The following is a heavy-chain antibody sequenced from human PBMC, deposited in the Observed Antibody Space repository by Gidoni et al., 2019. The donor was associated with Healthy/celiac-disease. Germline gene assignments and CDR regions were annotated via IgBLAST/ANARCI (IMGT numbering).Heavy chain of an antibody. CDR2: INPSGGST. J-gene: IGHJ6*02. V-gene: IGHV1-46*01. Sequence: QVQLVQSGAEVKKPGGSVKGSGKAAGYTFSSWYMHCVRQAPGQGLESMGIINPSGGSTSSAQTFQGRVTMTRGTSTSTVYMELRSLSSEDTAVYYCARAYYGGTGLYYYGMDVWGQGTTVTVSS. CDR1: GYTFSSWY. CDR3: ARAYYGGTGLYYYGMDV. D-gene: IGHD2-15*01.